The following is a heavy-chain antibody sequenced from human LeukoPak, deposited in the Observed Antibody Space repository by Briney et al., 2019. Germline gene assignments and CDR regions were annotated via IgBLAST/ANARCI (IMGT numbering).Heavy chain of an antibody. D-gene: IGHD4/OR15-4a*01. V-gene: IGHV3-33*07. CDR1: GFSVSRYG. CDR2: IWYDGSNK. CDR3: AIYGAGSGVDY. Sequence: PGGSLRLSWAASGFSVSRYGIDWVRQAPGKGLEWVAVIWYDGSNKYYADSVKGRFTISRDNSKNTPYLQMNSLRAEDTAVYYCAIYGAGSGVDYWGQGTLVTVSS. J-gene: IGHJ4*02.